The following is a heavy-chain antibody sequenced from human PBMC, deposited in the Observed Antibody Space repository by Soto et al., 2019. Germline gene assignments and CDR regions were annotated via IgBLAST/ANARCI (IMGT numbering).Heavy chain of an antibody. CDR3: TRDIYGDHYFAY. CDR1: GFTFGDYA. V-gene: IGHV3-49*03. Sequence: GGSLRLSCTASGFTFGDYAMIWFRQAPGKGLEWVGFIRSKAYGGTTEYAASVKGRFTISRDDSKSIAYLQMNSLKTEDTAVYYCTRDIYGDHYFAYWGQGTLVTVSS. J-gene: IGHJ4*02. D-gene: IGHD4-17*01. CDR2: IRSKAYGGTT.